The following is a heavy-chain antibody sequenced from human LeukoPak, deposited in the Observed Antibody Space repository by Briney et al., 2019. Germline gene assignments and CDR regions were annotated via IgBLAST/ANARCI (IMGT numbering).Heavy chain of an antibody. CDR3: AKDTTCNGGACYYMDV. J-gene: IGHJ6*03. Sequence: PGGSLRLSCVASEFTFSSYAMTWVRQAPGKGLEWVSSISGSDGYTYCADYVKGRFTISRDNSKNTLYLQMNSLRVEDTAVFYCAKDTTCNGGACYYMDVWGKGTTVTVSS. D-gene: IGHD2-8*02. CDR1: EFTFSSYA. V-gene: IGHV3-23*01. CDR2: ISGSDGYT.